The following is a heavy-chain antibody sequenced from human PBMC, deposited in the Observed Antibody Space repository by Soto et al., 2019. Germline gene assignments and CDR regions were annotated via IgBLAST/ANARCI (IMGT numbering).Heavy chain of an antibody. D-gene: IGHD4-17*01. V-gene: IGHV1-69*13. J-gene: IGHJ4*02. CDR2: IIPIFGTA. Sequence: GASVKVSCKASGGTFSSYAISWVRQAPGQGLEWMGGIIPIFGTANYAQKFQGRVTITADESTSTAYMELSSLRSEDTAVYYCARDQAKGDHHDYGDYALDYWGQGTLVTVSS. CDR3: ARDQAKGDHHDYGDYALDY. CDR1: GGTFSSYA.